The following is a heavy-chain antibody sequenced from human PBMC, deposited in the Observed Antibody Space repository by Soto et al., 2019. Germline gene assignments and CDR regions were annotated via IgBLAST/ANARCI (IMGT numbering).Heavy chain of an antibody. D-gene: IGHD3-10*01. CDR2: ISSSSSYT. CDR1: GFTFSDYY. V-gene: IGHV3-11*06. CDR3: ARVLLPGYGSGSYYY. Sequence: QVQLVESGGGLVKPGGSLRLSCAASGFTFSDYYMSWIRQAPGKGLVWVSYISSSSSYTNYADSVKGRFTISRDNAKNSLYLQMNSLRAEDTAVYYCARVLLPGYGSGSYYYWGQGTLVTVSS. J-gene: IGHJ4*02.